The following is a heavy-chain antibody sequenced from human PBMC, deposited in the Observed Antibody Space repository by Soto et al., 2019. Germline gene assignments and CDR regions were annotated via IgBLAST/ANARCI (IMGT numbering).Heavy chain of an antibody. CDR2: IWSAGLI. V-gene: IGHV3-53*01. Sequence: GGSLRLSCAASGFTVSSKYMSWVRQAPGKGLEWVSVIWSAGLIYYADSVRGRFTISRDISKNILYLEMTSLRADDTAVYYCAREAPMDVWGQGTTVTVSS. J-gene: IGHJ6*02. CDR3: AREAPMDV. CDR1: GFTVSSKY.